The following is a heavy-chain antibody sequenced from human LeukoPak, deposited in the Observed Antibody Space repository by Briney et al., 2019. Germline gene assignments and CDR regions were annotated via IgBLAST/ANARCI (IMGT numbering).Heavy chain of an antibody. CDR3: AREAVKEDFEY. D-gene: IGHD4-17*01. V-gene: IGHV3-7*01. CDR2: IKEDGSET. Sequence: GSLRLSCVASGFIFKKYWMNWVRQVPGKGLECLANIKEDGSETYYADSVKGRFTISRDNAKNSVYLQMNSLRAEDTAVYYCAREAVKEDFEYWGQGSLVTVSS. J-gene: IGHJ4*02. CDR1: GFIFKKYW.